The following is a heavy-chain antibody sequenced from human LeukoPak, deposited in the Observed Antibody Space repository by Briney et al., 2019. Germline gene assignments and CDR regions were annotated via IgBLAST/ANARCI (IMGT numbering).Heavy chain of an antibody. V-gene: IGHV4-39*07. CDR2: IYYSGST. D-gene: IGHD5-18*01. CDR3: ARGRYSYGYDVDNNWFDP. CDR1: GGSISSSGYY. J-gene: IGHJ5*02. Sequence: SETLSLTCTVSGGSISSSGYYWGWIRQPPGKGLEWIGSIYYSGSTYYNPSLKSRVTISVDTSKNRFSLKLSSVTAADTAVYYCARGRYSYGYDVDNNWFDPWGQGTLVTVSS.